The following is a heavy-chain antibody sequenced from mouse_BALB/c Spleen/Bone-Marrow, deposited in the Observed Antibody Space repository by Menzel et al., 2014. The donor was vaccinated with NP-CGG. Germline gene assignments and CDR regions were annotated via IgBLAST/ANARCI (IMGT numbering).Heavy chain of an antibody. D-gene: IGHD2-3*01. Sequence: QVQLQQPGPGLVAPSQSLSITCTVSGFSLTSYGVHWVRQPPGKGLEWLGMIWAGGSTNYNSALMSRLSISKDNSKSQVFLKMNSLQTDDTAMYYCAREDGYFHYYAVDYWGQGTSVTVSS. V-gene: IGHV2-9*02. CDR2: IWAGGST. CDR1: GFSLTSYG. J-gene: IGHJ4*01. CDR3: AREDGYFHYYAVDY.